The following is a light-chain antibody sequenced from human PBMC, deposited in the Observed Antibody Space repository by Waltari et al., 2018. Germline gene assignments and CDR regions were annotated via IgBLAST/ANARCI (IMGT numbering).Light chain of an antibody. CDR2: MAS. CDR1: QSISNL. J-gene: IGKJ2*01. CDR3: QQYNTYPFT. Sequence: DIQMTQSPSTLSASIGDRVTITCRASQSISNLLSWYQQIPGKAPKLLIYMASSLETGVPSRFRGSGSGTEFTLTISSLQPGDVATYYCQQYNTYPFTFGLGTKLESK. V-gene: IGKV1-5*03.